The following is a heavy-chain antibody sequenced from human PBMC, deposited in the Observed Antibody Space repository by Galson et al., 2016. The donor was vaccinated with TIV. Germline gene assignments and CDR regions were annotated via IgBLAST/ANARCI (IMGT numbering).Heavy chain of an antibody. Sequence: LRLSCAASGFTVSTNYMTWFRQAPGKGLEWVSVIYSGGSTSYADSVKGRFTISIDTAKNKLSLQMNSLRADDTAAYYCATSIPTSGAFDFWGQGTLVTVSS. CDR1: GFTVSTNY. D-gene: IGHD2-2*02. J-gene: IGHJ4*02. V-gene: IGHV3-53*01. CDR2: IYSGGST. CDR3: ATSIPTSGAFDF.